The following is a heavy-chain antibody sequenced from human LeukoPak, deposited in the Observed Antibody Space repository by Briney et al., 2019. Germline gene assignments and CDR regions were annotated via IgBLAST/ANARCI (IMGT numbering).Heavy chain of an antibody. J-gene: IGHJ4*02. V-gene: IGHV3-15*01. CDR2: IKSKSDGGTT. Sequence: PGGSLRLSCAASGFTFSSARISWVRQAPGKGLEWVGHIKSKSDGGTTDYAAPVKGRFTISRDDSKNTLYLQMNSLKTEDTAVYYCSTSKEGYCSSFSCYTDYWGQGTLVTVSS. CDR1: GFTFSSAR. CDR3: STSKEGYCSSFSCYTDY. D-gene: IGHD2-2*02.